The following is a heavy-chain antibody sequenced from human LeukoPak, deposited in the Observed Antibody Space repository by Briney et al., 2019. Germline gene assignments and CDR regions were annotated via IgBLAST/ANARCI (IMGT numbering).Heavy chain of an antibody. CDR3: ARSVSGDGYNPIDN. D-gene: IGHD5-24*01. V-gene: IGHV3-30*03. CDR1: GFTFSSYG. J-gene: IGHJ4*02. Sequence: QSGGSLRLSCAASGFTFSSYGMHWVRQAPGKGLEWAAIISYDGNNIYYADSVKGRFTISRDNSKNTLYLQMNSLRAEDTALYYCARSVSGDGYNPIDNWGQGTLVTVSS. CDR2: ISYDGNNI.